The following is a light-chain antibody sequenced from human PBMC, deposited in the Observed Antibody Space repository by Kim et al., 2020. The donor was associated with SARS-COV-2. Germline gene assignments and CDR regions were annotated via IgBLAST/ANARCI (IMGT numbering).Light chain of an antibody. CDR1: QDIATW. CDR2: AAS. J-gene: IGKJ2*01. CDR3: QQADSFPYT. V-gene: IGKV1-12*01. Sequence: SASVGDRVTITCRASQDIATWLAWYQQKPGRAPKLLISAASTLQTGVPSRFSGSGSGTDFTLTISSLQPEDSATYYCQQADSFPYTFGQGTKLEI.